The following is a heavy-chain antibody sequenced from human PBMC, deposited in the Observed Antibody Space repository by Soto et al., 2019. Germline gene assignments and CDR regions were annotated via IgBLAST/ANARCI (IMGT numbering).Heavy chain of an antibody. CDR2: ISAHSGST. D-gene: IGHD3-22*01. Sequence: ASVKVSCKASGYTFTSYGIGWVRQAPGQGLEWLGRISAHSGSTNYAQKLQFRVTMTTDTSTSTAYMELSRLRSDDTAVYYCGRGVVVVQYYYYGMDVWGQGTTVTVSS. J-gene: IGHJ6*02. V-gene: IGHV1-18*01. CDR3: GRGVVVVQYYYYGMDV. CDR1: GYTFTSYG.